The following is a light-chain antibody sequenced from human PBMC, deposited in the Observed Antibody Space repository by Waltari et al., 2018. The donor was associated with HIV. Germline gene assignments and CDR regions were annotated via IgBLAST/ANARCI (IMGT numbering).Light chain of an antibody. J-gene: IGLJ1*01. CDR1: SSDVFNYNY. V-gene: IGLV2-14*01. CDR3: SSYTRSSTYV. Sequence: QSTLTQPVSVSGSPGQSITISCTGTSSDVFNYNYVSWYQQHPNTPPKLMIYEVSNRPSGVSSRFAGSKSGNTASLTISGLQAEDEADYYCSSYTRSSTYVFGTGTKVTVL. CDR2: EVS.